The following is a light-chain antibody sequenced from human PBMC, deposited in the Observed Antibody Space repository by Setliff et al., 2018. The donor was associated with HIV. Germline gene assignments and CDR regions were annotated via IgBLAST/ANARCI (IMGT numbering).Light chain of an antibody. CDR2: EIN. CDR1: SSDVGDFQS. CDR3: SSNTSSSPLDV. Sequence: QSVLTQPASVSGSPGQSITISCTGISSDVGDFQSVSWYQQHPGKAPKLMIYEINDRPSGVSNRFSGSKSGNTASLTISRLQAEDEADYFCSSNTSSSPLDVFATGTKVTVL. V-gene: IGLV2-14*01. J-gene: IGLJ1*01.